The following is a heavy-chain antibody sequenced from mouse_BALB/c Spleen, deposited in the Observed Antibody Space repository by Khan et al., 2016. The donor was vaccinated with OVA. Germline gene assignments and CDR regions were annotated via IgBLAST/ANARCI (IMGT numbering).Heavy chain of an antibody. CDR1: GYAFTNYL. Sequence: QVQLKQSGAELVRPGTSVKVSCKASGYAFTNYLIEWVKQRPGQGLEWIGVINPGSGGTNYNEKFKDKATLTAEKSSSTAYMQLSSLTSDDSAVYFCSRSGYGFGAYWGPGTLVTVSA. CDR2: INPGSGGT. J-gene: IGHJ3*01. D-gene: IGHD3-2*02. V-gene: IGHV1-54*01. CDR3: SRSGYGFGAY.